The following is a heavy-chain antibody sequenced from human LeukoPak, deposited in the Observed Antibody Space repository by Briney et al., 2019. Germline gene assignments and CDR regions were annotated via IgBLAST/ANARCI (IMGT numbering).Heavy chain of an antibody. CDR2: IIPIFGTA. Sequence: ASVKVSCKASGGTFSSYAIIWVRQAPGQGLEWMGGIIPIFGTANYAQKFQGRVTITADKSTSTAYMELSSLRSEDTAVYYCARGGRAYCSSTSCYGAFDIWGQGTMVTVSS. CDR1: GGTFSSYA. D-gene: IGHD2-2*01. V-gene: IGHV1-69*06. CDR3: ARGGRAYCSSTSCYGAFDI. J-gene: IGHJ3*02.